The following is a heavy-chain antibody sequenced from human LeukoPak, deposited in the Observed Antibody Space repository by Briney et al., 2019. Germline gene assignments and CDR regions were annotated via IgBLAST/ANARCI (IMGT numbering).Heavy chain of an antibody. CDR1: EFTFSRYA. CDR2: ISYHGVDK. CDR3: ARAVPTIHHMDV. V-gene: IGHV3-30*04. Sequence: PGGSLRLSCAASEFTFSRYAKHWVRQAPGKGLEWLAVISYHGVDKFYRASVKGRFTISRDNVENTLFLQLDNLSAEDSGVYFCARAVPTIHHMDVWGKGTMVTVSS. D-gene: IGHD1-26*01. J-gene: IGHJ6*03.